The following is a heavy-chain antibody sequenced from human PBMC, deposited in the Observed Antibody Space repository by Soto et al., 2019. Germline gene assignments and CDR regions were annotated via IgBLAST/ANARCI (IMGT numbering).Heavy chain of an antibody. J-gene: IGHJ5*01. Sequence: EVQLVESGGGLVQPGGSLRLSCAASGFTFTRYWMNWVRQAPGKGPEWAANIKQDGGEKYYVDSVKGRFTISRDNADNSLILQMNSLRAEDTAVYYCARGMTVAANWFDSWGQGTLVTVSS. CDR3: ARGMTVAANWFDS. CDR1: GFTFTRYW. V-gene: IGHV3-7*02. CDR2: IKQDGGEK. D-gene: IGHD6-19*01.